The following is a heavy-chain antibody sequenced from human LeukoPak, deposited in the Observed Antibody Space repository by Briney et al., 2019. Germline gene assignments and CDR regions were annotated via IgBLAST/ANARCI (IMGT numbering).Heavy chain of an antibody. Sequence: GESLKISCKGSGYSFTSYWIGWVRQMPGKGLEWMGIIYPGDSDTRYSPSFQGQVTISADKFISTAYPQWSSLKASDTAMYYCARHPTLPAAISPAYTPYNWFDPWGQGTLVTVSS. CDR1: GYSFTSYW. D-gene: IGHD2-2*02. V-gene: IGHV5-51*01. J-gene: IGHJ5*02. CDR2: IYPGDSDT. CDR3: ARHPTLPAAISPAYTPYNWFDP.